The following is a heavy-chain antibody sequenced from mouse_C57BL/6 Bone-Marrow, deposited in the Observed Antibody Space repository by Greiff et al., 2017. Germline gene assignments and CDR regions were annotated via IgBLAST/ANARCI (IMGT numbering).Heavy chain of an antibody. J-gene: IGHJ2*01. V-gene: IGHV1-50*01. CDR3: ARSPDGYYHY. D-gene: IGHD2-3*01. CDR2: IDPSDSYT. CDR1: GYTFTSYW. Sequence: QVQLQQPGAELVKPGASVKLSCKASGYTFTSYWMQWVKQRPGQGLEWIGEIDPSDSYTNYNQKFKGKATLTVDTSSSTAYMQLSSLTSEDSAVYYSARSPDGYYHYWGQGTTLTVSS.